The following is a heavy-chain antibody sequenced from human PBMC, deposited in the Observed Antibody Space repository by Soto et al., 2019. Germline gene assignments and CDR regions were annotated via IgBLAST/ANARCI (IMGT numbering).Heavy chain of an antibody. D-gene: IGHD3-16*01. CDR3: ARSPLGYDYVRQTWREVGDSFDI. V-gene: IGHV4-34*12. CDR2: LIHGGST. CDR1: GASLGGFH. Sequence: SETLSLTCAIYGASLGGFHWTWLRQASGKGLEWIGELIHGGSTNYNPSLKSRVSFSLDTSKNQFSLHLMSVTAADTAVYYCARSPLGYDYVRQTWREVGDSFDIWGRGTMVTVSS. J-gene: IGHJ3*02.